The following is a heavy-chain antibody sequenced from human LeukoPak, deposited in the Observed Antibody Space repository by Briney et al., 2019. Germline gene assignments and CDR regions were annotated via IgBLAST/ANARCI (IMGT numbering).Heavy chain of an antibody. CDR3: ARVREVLWFGEVHYYFDY. J-gene: IGHJ4*02. CDR2: IYPGDSDT. Sequence: GESLKISCKGSGYSFTRYWIGWVRQMPGKGLEWMGIIYPGDSDTRYSPSFQGQVTISADKSISTAYLQWSSLKASDTAVYYCARVREVLWFGEVHYYFDYWGQGTLVTVSS. V-gene: IGHV5-51*01. D-gene: IGHD3-10*01. CDR1: GYSFTRYW.